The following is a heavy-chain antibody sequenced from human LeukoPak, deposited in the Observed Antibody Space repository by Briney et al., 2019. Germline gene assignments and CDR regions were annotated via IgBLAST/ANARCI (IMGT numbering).Heavy chain of an antibody. CDR1: GFIFSNHW. Sequence: GGSLRLSCAASGFIFSNHWMTWVRQAPGKGLEWVANINERGSETYYADYVKGRLTISRDNTKKSLFLQLNSLSVEDTAMYYCAKDYSFSNFNWGQGTLVTVSS. D-gene: IGHD2-15*01. J-gene: IGHJ4*02. V-gene: IGHV3-7*01. CDR2: INERGSET. CDR3: AKDYSFSNFN.